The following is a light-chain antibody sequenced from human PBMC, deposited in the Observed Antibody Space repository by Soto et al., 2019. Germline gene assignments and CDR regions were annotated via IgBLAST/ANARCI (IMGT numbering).Light chain of an antibody. V-gene: IGKV1-9*01. J-gene: IGKJ5*01. Sequence: IQLKQSASSLSASVGDRVTITCRASQGISSYLAWYQQKPGRAPKLLIYAASTLQSGVPSRFSGSGSGTEFTLTISSLQPEDGETYGCQQLNFFPITFGQGTRLEIK. CDR2: AAS. CDR1: QGISSY. CDR3: QQLNFFPIT.